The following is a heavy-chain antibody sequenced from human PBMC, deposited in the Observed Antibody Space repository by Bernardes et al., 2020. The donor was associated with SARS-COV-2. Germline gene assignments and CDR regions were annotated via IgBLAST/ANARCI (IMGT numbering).Heavy chain of an antibody. D-gene: IGHD5-18*01. CDR2: INPLGGST. CDR1: GYTFTTFY. Sequence: ASVKVSCKASGYTFTTFYIHWVRQAPGQGLEWMGVINPLGGSTSYPLKFQGRVTMTRDTSTSTVYMQLSGLRSEDTAVYYCTRDVEKDMATYAMDVWGQGTTVTVSS. V-gene: IGHV1-46*03. J-gene: IGHJ6*02. CDR3: TRDVEKDMATYAMDV.